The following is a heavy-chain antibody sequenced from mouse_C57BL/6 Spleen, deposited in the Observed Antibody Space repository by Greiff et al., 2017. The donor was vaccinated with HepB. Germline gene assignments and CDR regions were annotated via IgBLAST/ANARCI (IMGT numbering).Heavy chain of an antibody. CDR1: GYTFTSYW. Sequence: VQLQQPGAELVRPGSSVKLSCKASGYTFTSYWMDWVKQRPGQGLEWIGNIYPSDSETHYNQKFKDKATLTVDKSSSTAYMQLSSLTSEDSAVYYCARGGAAQARDYWGQGTTLTVSS. CDR2: IYPSDSET. CDR3: ARGGAAQARDY. J-gene: IGHJ2*01. V-gene: IGHV1-61*01. D-gene: IGHD3-2*02.